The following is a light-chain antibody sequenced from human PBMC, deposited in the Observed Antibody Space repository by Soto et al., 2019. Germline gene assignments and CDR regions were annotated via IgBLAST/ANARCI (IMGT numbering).Light chain of an antibody. CDR1: SSNIGAGYD. V-gene: IGLV1-40*01. CDR3: QAYDSRSASKV. CDR2: GNT. J-gene: IGLJ1*01. Sequence: QSVLTQPPSVSGAPGQRVTISRTGSSSNIGAGYDVHWYQQLPGTAPTLIIYGNTNRPSGVSDRFSGSRSGTSASLAIAGLQAEDEADYYCQAYDSRSASKVFGTGTKLTVL.